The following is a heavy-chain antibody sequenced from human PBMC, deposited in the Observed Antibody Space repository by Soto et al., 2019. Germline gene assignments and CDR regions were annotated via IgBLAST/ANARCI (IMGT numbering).Heavy chain of an antibody. Sequence: SVKVSCKASGGTFSSYAISWVRQAPGQGLEWMGGIIPIFGTANYAQKFQGRVTITADESTSTAYMELSSLRSEDTAVYYCARNYYGSGMGYYYYAMDVWGQGTTVTVSS. CDR1: GGTFSSYA. CDR3: ARNYYGSGMGYYYYAMDV. J-gene: IGHJ6*02. D-gene: IGHD3-10*01. V-gene: IGHV1-69*13. CDR2: IIPIFGTA.